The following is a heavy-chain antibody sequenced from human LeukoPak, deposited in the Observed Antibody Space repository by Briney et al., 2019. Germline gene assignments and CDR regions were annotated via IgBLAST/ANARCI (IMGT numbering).Heavy chain of an antibody. Sequence: ASVKVSCKASGGTFSSYAISWVRQAPGQGLEWMGGIIPIFGTANYAQKFQGRVTITADESTSTAYVELSSLRSEDTAVYYCVRDQYCSGGSCPYGMDVWGQGTTVTVSS. J-gene: IGHJ6*02. CDR3: VRDQYCSGGSCPYGMDV. D-gene: IGHD2-15*01. CDR1: GGTFSSYA. V-gene: IGHV1-69*13. CDR2: IIPIFGTA.